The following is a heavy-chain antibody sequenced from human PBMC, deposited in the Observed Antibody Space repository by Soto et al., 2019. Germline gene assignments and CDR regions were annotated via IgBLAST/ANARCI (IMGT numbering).Heavy chain of an antibody. V-gene: IGHV3-21*01. CDR2: ISSSSSYI. D-gene: IGHD3-3*01. Sequence: EVQLVESGGGLVKPGGSLRLSCAASGFTFSSYSMNWVRQAPGKGLEWVSSISSSSSYIYYADSVKGRFTISRDNAKNSLYLQMNSLRAEDTAVYYCARDSFRHYDFWSGYPNWYFDLWGRGTLATVSS. CDR3: ARDSFRHYDFWSGYPNWYFDL. CDR1: GFTFSSYS. J-gene: IGHJ2*01.